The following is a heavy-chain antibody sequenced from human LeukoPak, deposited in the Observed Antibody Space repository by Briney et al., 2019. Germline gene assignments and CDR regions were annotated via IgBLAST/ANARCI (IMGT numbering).Heavy chain of an antibody. CDR3: ARALTTLTYEGY. CDR2: ITASGTAM. D-gene: IGHD1-1*01. V-gene: IGHV3-48*02. CDR1: GFTFSSYS. J-gene: IGHJ4*02. Sequence: PGGSLRLSCAASGFTFSSYSMNWVRQAPGKGLEWVSHITASGTAMFYADSVKGRFTISRDNAKNSLYLQMNSLRDEDTAVYHCARALTTLTYEGYWGQGTLVTVSS.